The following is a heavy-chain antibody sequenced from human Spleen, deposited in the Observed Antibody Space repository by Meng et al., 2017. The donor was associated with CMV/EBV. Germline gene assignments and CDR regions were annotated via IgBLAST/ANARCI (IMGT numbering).Heavy chain of an antibody. V-gene: IGHV4-34*01. J-gene: IGHJ4*02. CDR3: ARVPSLGYCSSTSCLRGTYFDY. Sequence: YDWSWSRQAPGKGLEWIGEINHSGSTNYNPSLKSRVTISVDKSKNQFSLKLSSVTAADTAVYYCARVPSLGYCSSTSCLRGTYFDYWGKGTPVTVSS. CDR2: INHSGST. D-gene: IGHD2-2*01. CDR1: YD.